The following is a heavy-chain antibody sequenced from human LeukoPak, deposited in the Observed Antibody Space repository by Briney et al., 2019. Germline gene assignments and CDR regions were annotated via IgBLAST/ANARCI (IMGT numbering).Heavy chain of an antibody. Sequence: GGSLRLSCAASGFTFSSYAMHWVRQAPGKGLEWVAVISYDGSNKYYADSVKGRFTISRDNSKNTLYLQMNSLRAEDTAVYYCAKSKDYGDYNTLYYYYGMDVWGQGTTVTVSS. CDR3: AKSKDYGDYNTLYYYYGMDV. CDR1: GFTFSSYA. D-gene: IGHD4-17*01. CDR2: ISYDGSNK. J-gene: IGHJ6*02. V-gene: IGHV3-30-3*02.